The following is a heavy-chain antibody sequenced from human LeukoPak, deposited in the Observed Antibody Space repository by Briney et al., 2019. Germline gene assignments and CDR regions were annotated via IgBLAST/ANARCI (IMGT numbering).Heavy chain of an antibody. J-gene: IGHJ5*02. CDR2: INHSRST. Sequence: SETLSLTCAVYGGSFSGYYWSWIRQPPGKGLEWIGEINHSRSTNYNPSLKSRVTISVDTSKNQFSLKLSSVTAADTAVYYCARGGRIVVVPAALLTKYNWFDPWGQGTLVTVSS. V-gene: IGHV4-34*01. CDR1: GGSFSGYY. CDR3: ARGGRIVVVPAALLTKYNWFDP. D-gene: IGHD2-2*01.